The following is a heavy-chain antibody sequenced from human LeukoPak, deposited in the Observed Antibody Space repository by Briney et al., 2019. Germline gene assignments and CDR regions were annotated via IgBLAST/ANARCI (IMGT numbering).Heavy chain of an antibody. V-gene: IGHV4-59*01. Sequence: SETLSLTCTVSGDSISYYYWSWIRQPPGKGLEWIGKIYYSGNTSYNPSLKSRVTISVDTSKNQFSLKLSSVTAADTAVYYCARVRGYSYDSSDFDYWGQGTLVAVSS. J-gene: IGHJ4*02. CDR1: GDSISYYY. CDR2: IYYSGNT. D-gene: IGHD5-18*01. CDR3: ARVRGYSYDSSDFDY.